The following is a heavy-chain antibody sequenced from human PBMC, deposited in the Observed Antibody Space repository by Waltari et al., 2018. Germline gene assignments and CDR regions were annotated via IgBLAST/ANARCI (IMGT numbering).Heavy chain of an antibody. CDR2: INPNRGGT. CDR3: ARGFPINMFQGVIIEDY. V-gene: IGHV1-2*06. J-gene: IGHJ4*02. D-gene: IGHD3-10*01. Sequence: QVQLVQSGAEVKKPGASVKVSCKASGYPFTDYYFPWVRQAPGQAPGWRGRINPNRGGTNYAQKFQGRVTMTRDTSSSTGYMELGMLTSDDTAVYYFARGFPINMFQGVIIEDYWGQGTLVTVSS. CDR1: GYPFTDYY.